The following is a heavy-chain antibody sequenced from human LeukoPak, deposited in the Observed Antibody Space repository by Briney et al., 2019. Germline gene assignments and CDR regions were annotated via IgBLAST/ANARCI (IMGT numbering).Heavy chain of an antibody. J-gene: IGHJ4*02. V-gene: IGHV4-38-2*02. CDR1: GYSISSGYY. Sequence: SETLSLTCAVSGYSISSGYYWGWIRQSPEKGLEWIGSIYQSGNTYYNPSLKSRVTISVDTSKNQFSLRLTSVTAAYTAVYYCARDDYDILTGYLDYWGQGTLVTVSS. CDR3: ARDDYDILTGYLDY. D-gene: IGHD3-9*01. CDR2: IYQSGNT.